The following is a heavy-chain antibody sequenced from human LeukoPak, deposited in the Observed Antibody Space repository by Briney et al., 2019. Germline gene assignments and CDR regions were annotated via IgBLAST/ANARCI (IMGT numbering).Heavy chain of an antibody. V-gene: IGHV4-34*01. CDR2: INHSGST. CDR1: GGSFSGYY. D-gene: IGHD3-3*01. Sequence: PSETLSLTCAVYGGSFSGYYWSWIRQPPGKGLEWIGEINHSGSTNYNPSLKSRVTISVDTSKNQFSLKLSSVTAADTAVYYCATSLRFLEWLLSTDHAFDNWGQGTMVTVSS. J-gene: IGHJ3*02. CDR3: ATSLRFLEWLLSTDHAFDN.